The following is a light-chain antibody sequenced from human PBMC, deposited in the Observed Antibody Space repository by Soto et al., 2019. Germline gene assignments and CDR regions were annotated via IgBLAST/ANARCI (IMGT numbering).Light chain of an antibody. CDR3: MQALQTPYT. V-gene: IGKV2-28*01. CDR1: QSLLYSNGYNY. CDR2: VAS. Sequence: EIVLTQSPLSLPVTPGEPASISCRSSQSLLYSNGYNYLDWYLQKPGQPPQLLISVASDRASGVPDRFSGSGSGTDFTLRISRVEAEDVGVYYCMQALQTPYTFGQGTKLEIK. J-gene: IGKJ2*01.